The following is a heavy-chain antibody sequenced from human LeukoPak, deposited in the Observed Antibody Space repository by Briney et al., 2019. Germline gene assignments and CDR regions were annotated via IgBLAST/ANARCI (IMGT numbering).Heavy chain of an antibody. J-gene: IGHJ4*02. CDR3: ARDVVSGSGWYIAY. CDR2: IYHSGST. V-gene: IGHV4-38-2*02. D-gene: IGHD6-19*01. CDR1: GYSISSGYY. Sequence: SETLSLTCTVSGYSISSGYYWGWIRQPPGKGLEWIGSIYHSGSTYYNPSLKSRVTISVDTSKNQFSLKLSSVTAADTAVYYCARDVVSGSGWYIAYWGQGTLVTVSS.